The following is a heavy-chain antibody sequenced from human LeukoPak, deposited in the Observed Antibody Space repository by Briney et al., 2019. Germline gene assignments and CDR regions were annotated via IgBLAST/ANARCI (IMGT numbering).Heavy chain of an antibody. Sequence: ASVKVSCKASGYTFTSYDINWVRQATGQGLEWMGWMNPNSGNTGYAQKFQGRVTMTRNTSISTAYMELSSLRSEDTAVYYCARGLMGSSSWYGYYYYGMDVWGQGTTVTVSS. D-gene: IGHD6-13*01. J-gene: IGHJ6*02. CDR2: MNPNSGNT. CDR3: ARGLMGSSSWYGYYYYGMDV. CDR1: GYTFTSYD. V-gene: IGHV1-8*01.